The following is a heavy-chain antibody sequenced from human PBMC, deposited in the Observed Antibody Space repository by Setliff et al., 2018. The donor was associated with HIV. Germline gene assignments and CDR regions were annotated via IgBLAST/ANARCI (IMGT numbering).Heavy chain of an antibody. D-gene: IGHD2-15*01. CDR1: GDSISTSNSY. Sequence: SETLSLTCTVSGDSISTSNSYWGWVRQPPGKGLEWIGSLYYGGSTYYNPSLKSRVTISVDTSKNHFSLKLTSVTASDTAIYYCARNDCGGGSCYGVDAFDIWGQGTMVTVSS. J-gene: IGHJ3*02. V-gene: IGHV4-39*02. CDR3: ARNDCGGGSCYGVDAFDI. CDR2: LYYGGST.